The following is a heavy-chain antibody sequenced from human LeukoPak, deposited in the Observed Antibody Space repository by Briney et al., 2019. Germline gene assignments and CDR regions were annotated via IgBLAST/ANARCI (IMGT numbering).Heavy chain of an antibody. CDR1: GFTFSSYG. J-gene: IGHJ6*04. V-gene: IGHV3-30*18. CDR2: ISYDGSNK. D-gene: IGHD3-10*01. Sequence: GGSLRLSCAASGFTFSSYGMHWVRQAPGKGLEWVAVISYDGSNKYYADSVKGRFTISIDNSKNTLYLQMNSLRAEDTAVYYCAKDTSMVRGVMNGMDVWGKGTTVTVSS. CDR3: AKDTSMVRGVMNGMDV.